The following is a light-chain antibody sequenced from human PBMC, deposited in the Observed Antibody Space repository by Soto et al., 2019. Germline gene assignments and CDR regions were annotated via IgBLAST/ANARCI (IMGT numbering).Light chain of an antibody. Sequence: DIQMTQSPSTLSASVGDRVTITCRASQSISSWLAWYQQKPGKAPKLLIYKASSLESGVPSRFSGSGSGTEFTLTISSLQPDDFATSYCQQYNSYRWTFGQGTKV. CDR3: QQYNSYRWT. CDR1: QSISSW. V-gene: IGKV1-5*03. J-gene: IGKJ1*01. CDR2: KAS.